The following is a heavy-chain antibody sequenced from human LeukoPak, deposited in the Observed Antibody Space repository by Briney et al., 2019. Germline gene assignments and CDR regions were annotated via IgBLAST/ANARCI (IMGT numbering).Heavy chain of an antibody. CDR3: ARGGYQLLYSIRSTHHKQFDP. CDR2: IWYDGSNK. Sequence: SLRLSCAASGFTFSSYGMHWVRQAPGKGLEWVAVIWYDGSNKYYADSVKGRFTISRDNSKNTLYLRMNSLRAEDTAVYYCARGGYQLLYSIRSTHHKQFDPWGQGTLVTVSS. V-gene: IGHV3-33*01. CDR1: GFTFSSYG. J-gene: IGHJ5*02. D-gene: IGHD2-2*02.